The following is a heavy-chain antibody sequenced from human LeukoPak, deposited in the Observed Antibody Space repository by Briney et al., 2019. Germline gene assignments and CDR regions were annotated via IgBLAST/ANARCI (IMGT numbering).Heavy chain of an antibody. Sequence: SETLSLTCTVSGGSISTYYWSWIRQPPGKGLEWIGHIYYSGSTNYTPSLKSRVTISVDTSKNQFSLRLSSVTAADTAVYYCARGYSNYDYWGQGTLVTVSS. V-gene: IGHV4-59*01. D-gene: IGHD4-11*01. CDR3: ARGYSNYDY. CDR2: IYYSGST. CDR1: GGSISTYY. J-gene: IGHJ4*02.